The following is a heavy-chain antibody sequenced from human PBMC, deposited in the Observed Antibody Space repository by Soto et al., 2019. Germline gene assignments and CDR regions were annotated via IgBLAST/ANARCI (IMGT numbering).Heavy chain of an antibody. Sequence: SETLSLTCAVSGGSFSGYYWSWIRQPPGKGLEWIGELDHSGSPNYNPSLNSRVTMSIDTSKSQFSLKLNSVTAADTAAYFCARAYSSGWYWFDPWGQGTLVTVYS. D-gene: IGHD6-19*01. V-gene: IGHV4-34*01. J-gene: IGHJ5*02. CDR3: ARAYSSGWYWFDP. CDR1: GGSFSGYY. CDR2: LDHSGSP.